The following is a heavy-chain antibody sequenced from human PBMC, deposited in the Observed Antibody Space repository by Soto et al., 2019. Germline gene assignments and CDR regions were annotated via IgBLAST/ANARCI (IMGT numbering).Heavy chain of an antibody. J-gene: IGHJ4*02. Sequence: EVQVVESGGGLVQPGGSLRLSCAVSGFTFSDRDMDWVRQAPGKGLEWVGRSRNKANGYSTPYAASVKGRFTISRDNSKNSVSLQMNSLKTEDTAVYYCAVDIVGTGSYWGPGTLVTVSS. V-gene: IGHV3-72*01. D-gene: IGHD5-12*01. CDR1: GFTFSDRD. CDR3: AVDIVGTGSY. CDR2: SRNKANGYST.